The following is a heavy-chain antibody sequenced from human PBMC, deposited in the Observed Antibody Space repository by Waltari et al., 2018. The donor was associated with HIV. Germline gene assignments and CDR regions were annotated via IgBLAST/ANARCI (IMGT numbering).Heavy chain of an antibody. CDR1: GFRFGDYW. Sequence: VESGGALVQPGGSLRLSCATSGFRFGDYWMSWVRQTPEGGLEWVANIKQDGSAKYVVDSVKGRFTISRDNANSSLSLQMNSLRVEDTAVYYCARTWSGHWDFWGQGTLVTVSS. J-gene: IGHJ4*02. CDR3: ARTWSGHWDF. CDR2: IKQDGSAK. V-gene: IGHV3-7*01. D-gene: IGHD3-3*01.